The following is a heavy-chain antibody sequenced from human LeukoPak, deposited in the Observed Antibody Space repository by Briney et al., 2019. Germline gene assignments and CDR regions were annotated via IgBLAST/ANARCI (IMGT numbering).Heavy chain of an antibody. D-gene: IGHD6-19*01. J-gene: IGHJ2*01. V-gene: IGHV3-48*01. Sequence: GGSLRLSCAASGFTFSSYAMSWVRQAPGKGLEWVSYISSSSSTIYYADSVKGRFTISRDNAKNSLYLQMNSLRAEDTAVYYCARQPEYSSGWYRGAWYFDLWGRGTLVTVSS. CDR1: GFTFSSYA. CDR2: ISSSSSTI. CDR3: ARQPEYSSGWYRGAWYFDL.